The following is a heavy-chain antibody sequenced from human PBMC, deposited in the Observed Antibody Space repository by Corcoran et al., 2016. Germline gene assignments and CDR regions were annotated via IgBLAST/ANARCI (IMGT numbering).Heavy chain of an antibody. D-gene: IGHD5-12*01. CDR3: ARDPRTGWLQIPTGFDL. J-gene: IGHJ2*01. Sequence: QVQLVQSGAEVKKPGSSVKVSCKASGGTFSSYAISWVRQAPGQGLEWMGGIIPIFGTANYAQKFQGRVTITADESTSKAYMELSSLRSEDTAVYYCARDPRTGWLQIPTGFDLWGRGTLVTVSS. V-gene: IGHV1-69*01. CDR2: IIPIFGTA. CDR1: GGTFSSYA.